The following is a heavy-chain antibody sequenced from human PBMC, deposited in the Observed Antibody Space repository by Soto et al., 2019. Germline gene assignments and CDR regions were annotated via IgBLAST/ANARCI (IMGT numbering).Heavy chain of an antibody. CDR2: IYYSGST. CDR3: ARNAGYSSPNWFDP. D-gene: IGHD6-13*01. V-gene: IGHV4-31*03. Sequence: SETLSLTCTVSGGSISSGGYYWSWIRQHPGKGLEWIGYIYYSGSTYYNPSLKSRVTISVDTSKNQFSLKLSSVTAADTAVYYCARNAGYSSPNWFDPWGQGTLVTVSS. J-gene: IGHJ5*02. CDR1: GGSISSGGYY.